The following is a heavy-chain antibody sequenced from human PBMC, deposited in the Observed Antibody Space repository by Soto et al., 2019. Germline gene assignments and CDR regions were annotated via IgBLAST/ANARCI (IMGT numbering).Heavy chain of an antibody. D-gene: IGHD6-19*01. V-gene: IGHV3-33*01. CDR3: ARDGAGYSSGWYQRGGFDY. CDR1: GFTFSSYG. Sequence: QVQLVESGGGVVQPGRSLRLSCAASGFTFSSYGMHWVRQAPGKGLEWVAVIWYDGSNKYYADSVKGRFTISRDNSKNTLYLQMHSLRAEDTAVYYCARDGAGYSSGWYQRGGFDYWGQGTLVTVSS. J-gene: IGHJ4*02. CDR2: IWYDGSNK.